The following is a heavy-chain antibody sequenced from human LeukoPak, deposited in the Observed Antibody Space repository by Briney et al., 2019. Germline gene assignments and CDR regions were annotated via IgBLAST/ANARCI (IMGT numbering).Heavy chain of an antibody. V-gene: IGHV5-51*01. CDR1: GYSFTSYW. CDR3: ARHPRIAAAPAY. Sequence: GESLKIPCKASGYSFTSYWIGWVRQMPGKGLEWMGVLYPADSRTTYSPSFQGQVTITADKSISTAYLQWSSLKASDTAMYYCARHPRIAAAPAYWGQGTLVTVSS. J-gene: IGHJ4*02. CDR2: LYPADSRT. D-gene: IGHD6-13*01.